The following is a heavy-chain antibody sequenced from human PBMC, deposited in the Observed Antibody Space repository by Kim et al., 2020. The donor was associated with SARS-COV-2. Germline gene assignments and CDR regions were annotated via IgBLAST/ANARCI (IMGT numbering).Heavy chain of an antibody. V-gene: IGHV4-31*03. D-gene: IGHD3-10*01. Sequence: SETLSLTCTVSGGSISSGGYYWSWIRQHPGKGLEWIGYIYYSGSTYYNPSLKSRVTISVDTSKNQFSLKLSSVTAADTAVYYCARVKYYGSGNDWFDPWGQGTLVTVSS. J-gene: IGHJ5*02. CDR1: GGSISSGGYY. CDR2: IYYSGST. CDR3: ARVKYYGSGNDWFDP.